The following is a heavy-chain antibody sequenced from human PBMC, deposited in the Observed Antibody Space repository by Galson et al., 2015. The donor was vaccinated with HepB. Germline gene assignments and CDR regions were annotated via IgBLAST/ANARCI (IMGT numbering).Heavy chain of an antibody. CDR3: ARDRTYYYDSSGGFGY. CDR2: ISSSSSTI. V-gene: IGHV3-48*01. CDR1: GFTFSSYS. Sequence: SLRLSCAASGFTFSSYSMNWVRQAPGKGLEWVSYISSSSSTIYYADSVKGRFTISRDNAKNSLYLQMNSLRAEDTAVYYCARDRTYYYDSSGGFGYWGQGTLVTVSS. D-gene: IGHD3-22*01. J-gene: IGHJ4*02.